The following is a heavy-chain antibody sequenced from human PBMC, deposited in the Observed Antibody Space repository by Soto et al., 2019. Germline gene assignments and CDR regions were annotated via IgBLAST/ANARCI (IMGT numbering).Heavy chain of an antibody. CDR1: GFSFDDFF. CDR3: AKGVATAVPALDY. J-gene: IGHJ4*02. V-gene: IGHV3-9*01. Sequence: GGSLRLSCVASGFSFDDFFMNWVRQRPGKGLEWVSSVSWNSGAKLYADSVKGRFAISRDSAKKSVYLQMNSLRPDDTAFYYCAKGVATAVPALDYWGQGTLVTVSS. D-gene: IGHD2-21*02. CDR2: VSWNSGAK.